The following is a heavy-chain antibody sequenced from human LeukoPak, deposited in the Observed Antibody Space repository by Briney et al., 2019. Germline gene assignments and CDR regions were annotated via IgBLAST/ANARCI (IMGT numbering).Heavy chain of an antibody. V-gene: IGHV1-46*03. Sequence: AASVKVSCKPSGYTFSSYYMHWVRQAPGQGLEWMGIINPSGGSASYAQKFHGRVTMTRDTSTSTVYMELSSLRSEDTAVYYCARGAPDYYGSGSYKGGFDYWGQGTLVAVSS. CDR3: ARGAPDYYGSGSYKGGFDY. D-gene: IGHD3-10*01. J-gene: IGHJ4*02. CDR2: INPSGGSA. CDR1: GYTFSSYY.